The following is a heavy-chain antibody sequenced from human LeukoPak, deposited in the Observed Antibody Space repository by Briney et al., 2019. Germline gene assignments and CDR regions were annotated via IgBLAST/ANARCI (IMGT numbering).Heavy chain of an antibody. CDR1: GFTFSSYA. J-gene: IGHJ4*02. CDR3: ARDSSSVWYVRGWQCDY. V-gene: IGHV3-30*04. D-gene: IGHD6-19*01. Sequence: GGSLRLSCAASGFTFSSYAIHWVRQAPDKGLEWVAVISYDGSNKYYADSVKGRFTISRDNSKNTLYLQMSSLRADDTAVNYCARDSSSVWYVRGWQCDYWGQGTLVTVSS. CDR2: ISYDGSNK.